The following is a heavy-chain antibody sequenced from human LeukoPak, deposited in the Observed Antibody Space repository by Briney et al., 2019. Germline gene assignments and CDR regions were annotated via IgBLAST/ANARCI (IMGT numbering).Heavy chain of an antibody. V-gene: IGHV3-7*01. CDR1: GFTFSSYW. Sequence: GGSLRLSCAASGFTFSSYWMSWVRQAPGKGLEWVANIKQDGSEKYYVDSVKGRFTISRDNAKNSLYLQMNSLRAEDPAVYYCARVGPGRSTSCFPYWGQGTLVTVSS. D-gene: IGHD2-2*01. CDR3: ARVGPGRSTSCFPY. CDR2: IKQDGSEK. J-gene: IGHJ4*02.